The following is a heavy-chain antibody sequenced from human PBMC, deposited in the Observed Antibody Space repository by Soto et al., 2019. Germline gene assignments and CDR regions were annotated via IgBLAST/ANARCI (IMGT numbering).Heavy chain of an antibody. J-gene: IGHJ6*02. CDR1: GGSFSGYY. CDR2: INHSGST. Sequence: ETLSLTCAVYGGSFSGYYWSWIRQPPGKGLEWIGEINHSGSTNYNPSLKSRVTISVDTSKNQFSLKLSSVTAADTAVYYCARGGYYDFWSGYLGGMDVWGQGTTVTVSS. V-gene: IGHV4-34*01. CDR3: ARGGYYDFWSGYLGGMDV. D-gene: IGHD3-3*01.